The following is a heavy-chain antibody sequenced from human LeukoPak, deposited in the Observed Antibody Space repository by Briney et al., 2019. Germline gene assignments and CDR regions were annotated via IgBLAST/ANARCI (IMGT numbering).Heavy chain of an antibody. CDR3: ARGYRFDN. D-gene: IGHD1-26*01. V-gene: IGHV3-48*03. CDR1: GFTFSSHE. CDR2: ISGSGNTI. Sequence: GGSLRLSCAASGFTFSSHEVNWVRQAPGKRLEWVSYISGSGNTIYYVDSVKGRFTISRDNAKNSLYLQMNSLRAEDTAVYYCARGYRFDNWGQGTLVTVSS. J-gene: IGHJ4*02.